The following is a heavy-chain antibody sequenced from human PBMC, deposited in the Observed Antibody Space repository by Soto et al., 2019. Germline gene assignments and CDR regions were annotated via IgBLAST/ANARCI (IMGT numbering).Heavy chain of an antibody. CDR3: AKISVRGYDFWSGYDMDV. V-gene: IGHV3-30*18. J-gene: IGHJ6*02. Sequence: GGSLRLSCAASGFTFSSYGMHWVRQAPGKGLEWVAVISYDGSNKYYADSVKGRFTISRDNSKNTLYLQMNSLRAEDTAVYYFAKISVRGYDFWSGYDMDVWGQGTTVTVSS. D-gene: IGHD3-3*01. CDR1: GFTFSSYG. CDR2: ISYDGSNK.